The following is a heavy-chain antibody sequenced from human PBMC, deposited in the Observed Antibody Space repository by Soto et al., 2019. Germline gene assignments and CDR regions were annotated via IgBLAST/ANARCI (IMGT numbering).Heavy chain of an antibody. J-gene: IGHJ6*02. Sequence: EVQLVESGGGLVQPGGSLKLSCAASGFTFSGSAMHWVRQASGQGLEWVGRIRSKASSYATAYAASVKGRFSISRDDSKNTAYLQMNSLKTEDTAVYYCTRQEAARPDYYYYYGMDVWGQGTTVTVSS. CDR3: TRQEAARPDYYYYYGMDV. CDR2: IRSKASSYAT. D-gene: IGHD6-6*01. CDR1: GFTFSGSA. V-gene: IGHV3-73*02.